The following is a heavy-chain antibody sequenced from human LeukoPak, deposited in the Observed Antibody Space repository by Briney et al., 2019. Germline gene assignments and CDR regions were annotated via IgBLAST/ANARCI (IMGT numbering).Heavy chain of an antibody. Sequence: PGGSLRLSCAASGFTVSSNYMSWVRQAPGKGPEWVSVIYSGGSTYYADSVKGRFTISRDNSKNTLYLQMNSLRAEDTAVYYCAREDCSSTSCYVGYWGQGTLVTVSS. J-gene: IGHJ4*02. D-gene: IGHD2-2*01. CDR3: AREDCSSTSCYVGY. CDR1: GFTVSSNY. V-gene: IGHV3-53*01. CDR2: IYSGGST.